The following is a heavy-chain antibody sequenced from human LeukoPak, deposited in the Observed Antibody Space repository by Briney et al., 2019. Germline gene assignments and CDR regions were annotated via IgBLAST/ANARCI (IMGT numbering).Heavy chain of an antibody. CDR2: ISPTESTT. CDR1: GFTFSTYA. CDR3: ARGPNSNWSGLDF. D-gene: IGHD6-6*01. V-gene: IGHV3-74*01. J-gene: IGHJ4*02. Sequence: PGGSLRLSCAASGFTFSTYAMSWVRQAPGKGLVWVSRISPTESTTSYADSVKGRFTVSRDNAKNTLYLQVNNLRAEDTAVYYCARGPNSNWSGLDFWGQGTLLTVSS.